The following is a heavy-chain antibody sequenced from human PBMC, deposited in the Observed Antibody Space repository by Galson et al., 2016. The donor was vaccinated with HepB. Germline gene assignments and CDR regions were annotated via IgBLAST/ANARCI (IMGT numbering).Heavy chain of an antibody. CDR2: INPNSGGT. CDR3: ARVTVGGLYFQQ. Sequence: SVKVSCKASGYTFTGYYMHWVRQAPGQGLEWMGWINPNSGGTNYAQKFQGRVTMTRDTSISTAYMELSRLRSDDTAVYSCARVTVGGLYFQQWGQGTLVIVSS. J-gene: IGHJ1*01. CDR1: GYTFTGYY. V-gene: IGHV1-2*02. D-gene: IGHD4-23*01.